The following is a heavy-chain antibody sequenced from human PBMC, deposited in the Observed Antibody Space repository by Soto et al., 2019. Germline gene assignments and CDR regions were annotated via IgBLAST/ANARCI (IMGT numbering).Heavy chain of an antibody. CDR1: GFSFSSYW. D-gene: IGHD6-19*01. Sequence: WGSLRLSCAASGFSFSSYWMSFFRQSPGKGLEWVANIKQDGSEKYYVDSVKGRFTISRDNAKNSLYLQMNSLRAEDTAVYYCARVSGWPPHYFDYWGQGTLVTVSS. CDR3: ARVSGWPPHYFDY. V-gene: IGHV3-7*03. CDR2: IKQDGSEK. J-gene: IGHJ4*02.